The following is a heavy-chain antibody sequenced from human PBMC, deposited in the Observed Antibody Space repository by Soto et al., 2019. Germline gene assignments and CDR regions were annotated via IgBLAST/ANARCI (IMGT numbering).Heavy chain of an antibody. CDR3: AKDLVKSRAGTNYYYYGMDV. CDR2: ISYDGSNK. D-gene: IGHD1-1*01. CDR1: GFTFSSYG. Sequence: PGGSLRLSCAASGFTFSSYGMHWVRQAPGKGLEWVAVISYDGSNKYYADSVKGRFTISRDNSKNTLYLQMNSLRAEDTAVYYCAKDLVKSRAGTNYYYYGMDVWGQGTTVTV. V-gene: IGHV3-30*18. J-gene: IGHJ6*02.